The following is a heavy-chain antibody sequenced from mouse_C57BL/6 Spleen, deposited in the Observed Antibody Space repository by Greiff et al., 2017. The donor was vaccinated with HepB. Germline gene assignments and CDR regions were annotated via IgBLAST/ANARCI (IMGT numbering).Heavy chain of an antibody. V-gene: IGHV5-17*01. CDR3: ARDSNYAGIDY. CDR2: ISSGSSTI. CDR1: GFTFSDYG. J-gene: IGHJ2*01. Sequence: EVKLVESGGGLVKPGGSLKLSCAASGFTFSDYGMHWVRQAPEKGLEWVAYISSGSSTIYYADTVKGRFTISRDNAKNTLFLQMTSLRSEDTAMYYCARDSNYAGIDYWGQGTTLTVSS. D-gene: IGHD2-5*01.